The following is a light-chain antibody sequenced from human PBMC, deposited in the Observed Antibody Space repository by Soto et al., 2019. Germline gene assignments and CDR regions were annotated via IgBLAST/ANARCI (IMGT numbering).Light chain of an antibody. J-gene: IGLJ1*01. CDR2: DVS. CDR3: SSYSTGGSYV. Sequence: SVLTQPPPLSGGPWQLIAISCPGNSSYVGGYNSASWYQQHPGKAPKLLIYDVSNRPSGVSNRFSGSKSGNTASLTISGLQAEDEADYYCSSYSTGGSYVFGTGTKVTVL. CDR1: SSYVGGYNS. V-gene: IGLV2-14*03.